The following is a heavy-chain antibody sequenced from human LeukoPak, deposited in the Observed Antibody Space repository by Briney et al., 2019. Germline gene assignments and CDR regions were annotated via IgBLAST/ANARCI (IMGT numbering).Heavy chain of an antibody. CDR1: GGSIASNSYY. Sequence: SQTLSLTCTVSGGSIASNSYYWSWVRQPAGKGLEWIGRISTSGSTNYNPSLKSRVTISVDTSKNQFSLKLTSVTAADTAVYYCARVRIQSNCTNGVCSVHRLGYFDYWGQGTLVTVSS. J-gene: IGHJ4*02. D-gene: IGHD2-8*01. V-gene: IGHV4-61*02. CDR3: ARVRIQSNCTNGVCSVHRLGYFDY. CDR2: ISTSGST.